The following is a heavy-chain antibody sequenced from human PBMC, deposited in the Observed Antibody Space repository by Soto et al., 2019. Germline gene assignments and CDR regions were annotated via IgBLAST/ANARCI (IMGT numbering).Heavy chain of an antibody. Sequence: QVQLVESGGGVVQPGRSLRLSCAASGFTFSIYGMHWVRQAPGKGLEWVAVISDNGINKYYADSVKGRFTISRDNSKNTLYLQMNSLRAEDTAVYYCANTLGFYDSTGFVDSWGRGTLVTVSS. CDR1: GFTFSIYG. D-gene: IGHD3-22*01. CDR3: ANTLGFYDSTGFVDS. V-gene: IGHV3-30*18. J-gene: IGHJ4*02. CDR2: ISDNGINK.